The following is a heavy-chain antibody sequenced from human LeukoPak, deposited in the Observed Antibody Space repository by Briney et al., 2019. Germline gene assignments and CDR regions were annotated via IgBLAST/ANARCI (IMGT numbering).Heavy chain of an antibody. CDR1: GYTFTDYY. Sequence: ASVKVSCKASGYTFTDYYLHWVRQAPGQGLEWMGWINSNSGRTHYIQDFQGRVTMTRDTSISTAYTEVSRLRSDDTAVYYCARGGKYGCSGGSCYADSWGQGTLVTVSS. J-gene: IGHJ5*01. CDR3: ARGGKYGCSGGSCYADS. D-gene: IGHD2-15*01. CDR2: INSNSGRT. V-gene: IGHV1-2*02.